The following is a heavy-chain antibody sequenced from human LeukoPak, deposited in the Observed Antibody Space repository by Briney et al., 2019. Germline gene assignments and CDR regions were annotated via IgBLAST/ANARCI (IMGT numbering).Heavy chain of an antibody. V-gene: IGHV3-23*01. Sequence: GGSLRLSCAASGFTFSSYAMNWVRQAPGKGLEWVSAINGGGGSTYSADSVKGRFTISRDNSKNTLYLQMNSLKTEDTAVYYCTTEHSSGWYGNWFDPWGQGTLVTVSS. CDR2: INGGGGST. CDR3: TTEHSSGWYGNWFDP. CDR1: GFTFSSYA. J-gene: IGHJ5*02. D-gene: IGHD6-19*01.